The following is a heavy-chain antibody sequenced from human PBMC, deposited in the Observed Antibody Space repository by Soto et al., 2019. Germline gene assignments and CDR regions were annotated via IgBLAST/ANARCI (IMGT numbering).Heavy chain of an antibody. V-gene: IGHV4-34*01. CDR3: ARGGGFIAGDMVWFDP. J-gene: IGHJ5*02. D-gene: IGHD6-13*01. CDR1: RASLSGYY. Sequence: XETLSLTFGVYRASLSGYYWSWIRQPPGKGLEWIGEINHRGTIDYNPSLRSRVTISVDTSKNEFSLKVSAVTAADTAVYYCARGGGFIAGDMVWFDPWGQGTLVTVSS. CDR2: INHRGTI.